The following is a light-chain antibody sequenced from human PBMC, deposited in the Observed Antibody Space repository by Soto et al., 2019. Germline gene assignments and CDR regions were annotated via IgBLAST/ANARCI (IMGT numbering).Light chain of an antibody. Sequence: QSALTQPRSVSGSPGQSVAISCTGTSSDVGGYNYVSWYQQHPGKAPKLMIYDVNKRPSGVPDRFSGSKSGNTASLTISGLQAEDEADYYCCSYAGGYTFEVFGTGTKLTVL. CDR1: SSDVGGYNY. V-gene: IGLV2-11*01. CDR3: CSYAGGYTFEV. J-gene: IGLJ1*01. CDR2: DVN.